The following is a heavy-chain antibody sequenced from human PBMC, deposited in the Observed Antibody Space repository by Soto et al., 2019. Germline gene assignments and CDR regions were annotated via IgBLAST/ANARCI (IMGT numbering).Heavy chain of an antibody. J-gene: IGHJ4*02. V-gene: IGHV4-31*11. D-gene: IGHD6-13*01. CDR3: ARGGIAAAAPPDY. CDR2: IYYSGST. Sequence: QVQLQESGPGLVKPSQTLSLTCAVSGGSISSGGYYWSWIRQHPGKGLEWIGYIYYSGSTYYNPSLKSRVTISVDTSKNQFSLKLSSVTAADTAVYYCARGGIAAAAPPDYWGQGTLVTVSS. CDR1: GGSISSGGYY.